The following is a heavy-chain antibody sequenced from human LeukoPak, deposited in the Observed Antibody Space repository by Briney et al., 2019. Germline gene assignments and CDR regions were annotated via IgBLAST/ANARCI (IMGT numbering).Heavy chain of an antibody. J-gene: IGHJ5*02. Sequence: PSETLSLTCAVYGVSFSGYYWSWLRQPPGKGLEWLGEINHSGSTNYNPSLKSRVTISVDTSKDQFSLKLSSVTGAETAVYYCARHWGPYYYDLGFDPWGQGTLVTVSS. CDR2: INHSGST. CDR3: ARHWGPYYYDLGFDP. CDR1: GVSFSGYY. D-gene: IGHD3-22*01. V-gene: IGHV4-34*01.